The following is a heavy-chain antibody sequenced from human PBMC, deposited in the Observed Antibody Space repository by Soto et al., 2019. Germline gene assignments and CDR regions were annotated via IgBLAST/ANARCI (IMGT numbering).Heavy chain of an antibody. D-gene: IGHD3-3*01. CDR1: GGAIGRYY. CDR2: ISYTGST. CDR3: ARPSFGDATLYYYYYVDV. Sequence: PSETLSLTCSVSGGAIGRYYWGWIRQRPGKGLEWIGYISYTGSTDYSPSLKSRVTISVDTSKNQFSLKVSSVTAADTAVYFCARPSFGDATLYYYYYVDVWGKGTTVTVSS. V-gene: IGHV4-59*12. J-gene: IGHJ6*03.